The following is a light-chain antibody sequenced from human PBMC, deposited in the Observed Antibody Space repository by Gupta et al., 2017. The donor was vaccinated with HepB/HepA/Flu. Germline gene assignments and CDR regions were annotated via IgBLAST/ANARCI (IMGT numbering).Light chain of an antibody. CDR3: QQSFSTPYT. Sequence: DIQMTQSPSSLSASVGDRVTITCRAGQSVATYLHWYQQETGKAPRLLIYGASTLQSGVPPRFSGSGSGTDFTLTISRLQPEDFAIYYCQQSFSTPYTFGPWTKLEI. CDR1: QSVATY. J-gene: IGKJ2*01. V-gene: IGKV1-39*01. CDR2: GAS.